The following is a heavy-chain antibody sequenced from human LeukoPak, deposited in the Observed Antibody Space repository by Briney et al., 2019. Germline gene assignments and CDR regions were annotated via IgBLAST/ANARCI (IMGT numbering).Heavy chain of an antibody. CDR2: IYYSGST. J-gene: IGHJ4*02. V-gene: IGHV4-59*01. D-gene: IGHD6-19*01. CDR3: ARGEWLGFDY. Sequence: PSETLSLTRTVSGGSISSYYWSWIRQPPGKGLEWIGYIYYSGSTNYNPSLKSRVTISVDTSKNQFSLKLSSVTAADTAVYYCARGEWLGFDYWGQGTLVTVSS. CDR1: GGSISSYY.